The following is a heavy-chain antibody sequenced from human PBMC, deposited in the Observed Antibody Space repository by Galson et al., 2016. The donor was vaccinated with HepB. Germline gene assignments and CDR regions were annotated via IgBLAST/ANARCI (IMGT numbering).Heavy chain of an antibody. J-gene: IGHJ4*02. CDR1: GFTFTSSV. D-gene: IGHD3-10*01. CDR2: IVVGSGNT. CDR3: AALGPSSGSYSLGY. V-gene: IGHV1-58*02. Sequence: SVKVSCKASGFTFTSSVIQWVRQARGQRLEWIGWIVVGSGNTNYAQKFQERVTITRDMSTSTAYMELSSLRYEDTAVYYCAALGPSSGSYSLGYWGQGTLVTVSS.